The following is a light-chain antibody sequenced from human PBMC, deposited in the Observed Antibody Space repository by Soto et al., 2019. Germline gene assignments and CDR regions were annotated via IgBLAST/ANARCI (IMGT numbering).Light chain of an antibody. V-gene: IGLV1-51*01. CDR3: GTWDGSLTAVV. CDR1: SSNIGKTY. CDR2: DNN. J-gene: IGLJ2*01. Sequence: QAVLTQPPSMSAAPGQKVTISCSGSSSNIGKTYVSWYQQFPGTAPKLLIYDNNKRPSGIPDRFSGSKSGTSATLGITGLQTGDEADYYCGTWDGSLTAVVFGGGTKLTVL.